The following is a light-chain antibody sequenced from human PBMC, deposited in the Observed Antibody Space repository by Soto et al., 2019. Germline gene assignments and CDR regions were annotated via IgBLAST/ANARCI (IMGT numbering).Light chain of an antibody. J-gene: IGLJ2*01. Sequence: QSVLTQPPSASGSPGQSVTISCTGTSSDVGIYNYVSWYQQHPGKAPKLMIYEVSKRPSGVPDRFSGSKSGNTASLTVSGLQAEDEADYYCSSYAGSNNHVVFGGGTKLTVL. V-gene: IGLV2-8*01. CDR2: EVS. CDR3: SSYAGSNNHVV. CDR1: SSDVGIYNY.